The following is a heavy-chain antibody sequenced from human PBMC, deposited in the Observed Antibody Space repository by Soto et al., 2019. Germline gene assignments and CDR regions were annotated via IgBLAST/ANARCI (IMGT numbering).Heavy chain of an antibody. CDR1: GFTFKHNA. J-gene: IGHJ4*02. CDR2: ISFDGSTK. D-gene: IGHD6-13*01. CDR3: AREGIAESGPNFYDF. V-gene: IGHV3-30-3*01. Sequence: QVQLVESGGGVVQPGRSLTIFCTASGFTFKHNAMHWIRQAPAKGLEWVADISFDGSTKNYADSVKGRFTISRDNSKTTLSLQMRALKGEDTATYYCAREGIAESGPNFYDFWGQGTLVAVS.